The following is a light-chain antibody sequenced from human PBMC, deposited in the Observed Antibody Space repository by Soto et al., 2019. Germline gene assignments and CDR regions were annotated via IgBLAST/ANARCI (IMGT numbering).Light chain of an antibody. CDR1: TSNIGSNT. J-gene: IGLJ3*02. CDR2: TNN. V-gene: IGLV1-44*01. CDR3: AAWDDSLNGDWV. Sequence: SVLTQPPSASGTPGRRVTISCSGSTSNIGSNTVHWYQQLPGTAPKLLIYTNNQRPPGVPDRFSGSKSGTSASLAISGLQSEDEADYYCAAWDDSLNGDWVFGGGTKLTVL.